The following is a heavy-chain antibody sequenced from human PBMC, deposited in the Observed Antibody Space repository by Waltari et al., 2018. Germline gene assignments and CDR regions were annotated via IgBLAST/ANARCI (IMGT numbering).Heavy chain of an antibody. CDR1: GFPFSDDD. V-gene: IGHV3-11*01. J-gene: IGHJ4*02. CDR3: VRDERWLHLIGTFDS. CDR2: ISGIGSTT. Sequence: QVLLVESGGGLVKPGGSLRLSCAASGFPFSDDDMSWVRQAPGKGLEWVSHISGIGSTTNYAASVKGRFTISRDNAKNSVFLQLNSLRADDTAMYYCVRDERWLHLIGTFDSWGQGTLVTVSS. D-gene: IGHD3-9*01.